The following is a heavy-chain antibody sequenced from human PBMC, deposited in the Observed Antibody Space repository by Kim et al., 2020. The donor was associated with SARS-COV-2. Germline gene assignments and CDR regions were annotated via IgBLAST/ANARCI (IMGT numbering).Heavy chain of an antibody. CDR3: ARWGADWGLPGGKLLWFGEILQSYYYCGMDV. J-gene: IGHJ6*02. Sequence: ASVKVSCKASGYTFTSYGISCVRHAPGQGLERMGWISAYNGNTNYAQKLQGRVTMTTDTSTRTAYMELRSLRSDDTAVYYCARWGADWGLPGGKLLWFGEILQSYYYCGMDVWGQGTTVTVS. CDR2: ISAYNGNT. CDR1: GYTFTSYG. D-gene: IGHD3-10*01. V-gene: IGHV1-18*01.